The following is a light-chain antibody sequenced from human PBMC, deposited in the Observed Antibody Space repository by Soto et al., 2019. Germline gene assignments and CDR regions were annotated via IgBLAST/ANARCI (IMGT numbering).Light chain of an antibody. V-gene: IGLV4-69*01. CDR3: QTWGTCIRV. J-gene: IGLJ3*02. Sequence: QPVLTQSPSASASLGASVKLTCTLSRGHISYAIAWHQQQPQKGPRSLMNFNSDGSNNKGDGIPDRFSGSSSGAERYLTISSLQSEDAAEYDCQTWGTCIRVLGGGTKLTV. CDR1: RGHISYA. CDR2: FNSDGSN.